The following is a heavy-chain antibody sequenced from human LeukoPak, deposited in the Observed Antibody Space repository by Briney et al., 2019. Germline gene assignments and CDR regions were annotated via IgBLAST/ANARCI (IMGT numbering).Heavy chain of an antibody. D-gene: IGHD2-2*01. J-gene: IGHJ3*02. V-gene: IGHV3-23*01. CDR3: AKDREDCSSTSCYANDAFDI. CDR1: GFTFSSYA. CDR2: ISGSGGST. Sequence: GGSLRLSCAASGFTFSSYAMSWVCHAPGKGLEWVSTISGSGGSTYYADSVKGRFTISRDNSKNTLYLQMNSLRAEDTAVYYCAKDREDCSSTSCYANDAFDIWGQGTMVTVSS.